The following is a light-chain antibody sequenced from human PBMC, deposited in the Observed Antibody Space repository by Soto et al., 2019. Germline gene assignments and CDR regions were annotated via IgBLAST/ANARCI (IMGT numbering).Light chain of an antibody. Sequence: ENVLTRYLAPLSLSTGAQATLSCRAIQSVSSYLAWYQQKPGQAPRLLIYDASNWATGIPARFSGSGSGTDFTLTISCLQPEDFATYYCQQYYSFPRTFGRGIKVDIK. CDR1: QSVSSY. V-gene: IGKV3-11*01. J-gene: IGKJ4*01. CDR2: DAS. CDR3: QQYYSFPRT.